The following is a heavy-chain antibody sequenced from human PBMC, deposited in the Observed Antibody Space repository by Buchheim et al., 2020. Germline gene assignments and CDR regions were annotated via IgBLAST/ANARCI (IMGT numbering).Heavy chain of an antibody. CDR1: GGSISSYY. CDR3: ARDTAIDYYYGMDV. CDR2: IYYSGST. D-gene: IGHD5-18*01. J-gene: IGHJ6*02. V-gene: IGHV4-59*01. Sequence: QVQLQESGPGLVKPSETLSLTCTVSGGSISSYYWSWIRQPPGKGLEWIGYIYYSGSTNYNPSLKSRVTISVDTSKNQFSLKLSSVTAADTAVYYCARDTAIDYYYGMDVWGQGTT.